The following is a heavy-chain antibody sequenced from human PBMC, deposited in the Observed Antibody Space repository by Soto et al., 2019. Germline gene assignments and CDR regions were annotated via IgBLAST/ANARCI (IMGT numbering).Heavy chain of an antibody. J-gene: IGHJ5*02. CDR3: ARVAAYSSSWYFGSGFDP. D-gene: IGHD6-13*01. CDR2: ISYDGSNK. Sequence: GGSLRLSCADSGFTFSSYAMHWVRQAPGKGLEWVAVISYDGSNKYYADSVKGRFAISRDNSKNTLYLQMNSLRAEDTAVYYCARVAAYSSSWYFGSGFDPWGQGTLVTVSS. CDR1: GFTFSSYA. V-gene: IGHV3-30*09.